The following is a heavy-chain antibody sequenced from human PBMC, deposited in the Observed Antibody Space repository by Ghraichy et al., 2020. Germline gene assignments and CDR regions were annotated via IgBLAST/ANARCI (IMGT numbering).Heavy chain of an antibody. CDR1: GFTFSSYS. Sequence: GESMNISCAASGFTFSSYSMNWVRQAPGKGLEWVSSISSSSSYIYYADSVKGRFTISRDNAKNSLYLQMNSLRAEDTAVYYCAREAVAGRDYWGQGTLVTVSS. V-gene: IGHV3-21*01. D-gene: IGHD2-15*01. J-gene: IGHJ4*02. CDR2: ISSSSSYI. CDR3: AREAVAGRDY.